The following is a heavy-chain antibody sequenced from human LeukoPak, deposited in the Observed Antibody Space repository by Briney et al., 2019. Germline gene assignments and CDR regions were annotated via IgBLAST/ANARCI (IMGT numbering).Heavy chain of an antibody. Sequence: GGSLRLSCAASGFTFSSYAMHWVRQAPGKGLEWVAVISYDGSNKYYADSVKGRFTISRDNSKNTLYLQMNSLRAEDTAVYYCARDPTFNWNYQGAFDIWGQGTMVTVSS. D-gene: IGHD1-7*01. J-gene: IGHJ3*02. CDR3: ARDPTFNWNYQGAFDI. CDR2: ISYDGSNK. V-gene: IGHV3-30-3*01. CDR1: GFTFSSYA.